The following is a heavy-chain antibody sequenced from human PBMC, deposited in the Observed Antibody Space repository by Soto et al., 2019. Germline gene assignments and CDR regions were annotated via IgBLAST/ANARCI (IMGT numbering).Heavy chain of an antibody. CDR3: ARVPGP. J-gene: IGHJ5*02. Sequence: SETLSLTCAVSGGSISSGGYSWSWIRQPPGKGLEWIVYIYHSGGTYYNPSLKSRVAISVDRSENQFSLKLNCVTAEDTAVYYSARVPGPWGQGTLVTVSS. CDR1: GGSISSGGYS. CDR2: IYHSGGT. V-gene: IGHV4-30-2*01.